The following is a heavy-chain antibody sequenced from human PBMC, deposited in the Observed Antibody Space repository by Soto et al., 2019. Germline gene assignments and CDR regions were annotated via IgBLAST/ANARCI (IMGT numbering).Heavy chain of an antibody. D-gene: IGHD2-2*01. CDR2: INPNSGGT. V-gene: IGHV1-2*04. CDR3: ARAIDIVVVPAAHDAFDI. CDR1: GYTFTGYY. Sequence: ASVKVSCKASGYTFTGYYMHWVRQAPGQGLEWMGWINPNSGGTNYAQKFQGWVTMTRDTSISTAYMELSRLRSDDTAVYYCARAIDIVVVPAAHDAFDIWGQGTMVTVS. J-gene: IGHJ3*02.